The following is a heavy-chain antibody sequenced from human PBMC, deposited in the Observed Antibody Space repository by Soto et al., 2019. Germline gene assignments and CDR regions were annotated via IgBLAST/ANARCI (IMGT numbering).Heavy chain of an antibody. CDR1: GFTFSSYG. V-gene: IGHV3-33*01. CDR2: IWYDGSNK. D-gene: IGHD3-3*01. J-gene: IGHJ6*02. Sequence: QVQLVESGGGVVQPGRSLRLSCAASGFTFSSYGMHWVRQAPGKGLEWVAVIWYDGSNKYYADSVKGRFTISRDNXKXTPXLQMNSLRAEDTAVYYCARDRVRRLEWLPGYGMDVWGQGTTVTVSS. CDR3: ARDRVRRLEWLPGYGMDV.